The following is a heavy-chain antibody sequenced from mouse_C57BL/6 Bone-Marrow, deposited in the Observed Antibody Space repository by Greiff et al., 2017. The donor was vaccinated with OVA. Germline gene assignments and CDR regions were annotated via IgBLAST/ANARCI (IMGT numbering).Heavy chain of an antibody. CDR2: IYPGGGYT. J-gene: IGHJ4*01. CDR1: GYTFTNYW. D-gene: IGHD2-5*01. CDR3: ARSGSNYGCYYAMDY. Sequence: QVQLQQSGAELVRPGTSVKMSCKASGYTFTNYWIGWAKQRPGHGLEWIGDIYPGGGYTNYNEKFKGKATLTADKSSSTAYMQFSSLTSEDSAIYYCARSGSNYGCYYAMDYWGQGTSVTVSS. V-gene: IGHV1-63*01.